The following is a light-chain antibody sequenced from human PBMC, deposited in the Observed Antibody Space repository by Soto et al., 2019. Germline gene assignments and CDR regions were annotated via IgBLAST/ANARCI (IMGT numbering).Light chain of an antibody. V-gene: IGKV3-15*01. J-gene: IGKJ1*01. CDR3: QQYNNWPPWT. CDR1: QSVSSN. CDR2: GAS. Sequence: EIVRTQSPATLSASPGERATLSCRASQSVSSNLAWYQQKPGQAPRLLIYGASTRATGIPARFSGSGSGTEFTLTISSLQSEDFAVYYCQQYNNWPPWTFGQGTKVDIK.